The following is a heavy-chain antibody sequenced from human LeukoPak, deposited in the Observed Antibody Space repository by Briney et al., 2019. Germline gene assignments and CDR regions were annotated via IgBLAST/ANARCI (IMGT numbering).Heavy chain of an antibody. D-gene: IGHD6-6*01. CDR3: ARDSNLEYSSSRGLGH. CDR2: IYASGST. CDR1: GGSISSYY. Sequence: SETLSLICTVSGGSISSYYWSWIRQPAGKGLEWIGRIYASGSTYYNPSLKSRVTMSVDTSKNQFSLRLTTVTAADTAVYYCARDSNLEYSSSRGLGHWGQGTLVTVSS. V-gene: IGHV4-4*07. J-gene: IGHJ4*02.